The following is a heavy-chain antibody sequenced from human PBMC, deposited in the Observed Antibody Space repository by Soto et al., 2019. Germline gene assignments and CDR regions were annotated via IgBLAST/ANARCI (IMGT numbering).Heavy chain of an antibody. CDR2: ISGTGSST. V-gene: IGHV3-23*01. J-gene: IGHJ4*02. CDR1: GFTFSSHA. Sequence: GGSLRLSCAASGFTFSSHAMSWVRQAPGKGLEWVSAISGTGSSTNYADSVEGRFTISRDNSKNTLYLQMSSLRAEDTAVYYCAKAGGIAVPGTHLDYWGQGTLVTVSS. D-gene: IGHD6-19*01. CDR3: AKAGGIAVPGTHLDY.